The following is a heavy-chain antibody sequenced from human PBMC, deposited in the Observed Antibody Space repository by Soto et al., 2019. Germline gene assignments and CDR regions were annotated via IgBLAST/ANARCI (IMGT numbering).Heavy chain of an antibody. D-gene: IGHD2-15*01. Sequence: GGSLRLSCAASGFTFSSYAMSWVRQAPGKGLEWVSAISGSGGSTYYADSVKGRFTISRDNSKNTLYLQMNSLRAEDTAVYYCAKGYCSGGSCYRPSFVAFDIWGQGTMVTVSS. CDR1: GFTFSSYA. CDR3: AKGYCSGGSCYRPSFVAFDI. CDR2: ISGSGGST. J-gene: IGHJ3*02. V-gene: IGHV3-23*01.